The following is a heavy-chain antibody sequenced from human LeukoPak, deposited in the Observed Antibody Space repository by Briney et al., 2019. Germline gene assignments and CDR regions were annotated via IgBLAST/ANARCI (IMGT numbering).Heavy chain of an antibody. CDR1: GYTFTGYY. CDR2: INPNSGGT. D-gene: IGHD6-19*01. CDR3: AIDSSGWYGYFDY. Sequence: ASVKVSCKASGYTFTGYYMHWVRQAPGQGLEWMGWINPNSGGTNYAQKFQGRVTMTRDTSISTAYMELSRLRSDDTAVYYCAIDSSGWYGYFDYWGQGTLVTVSS. J-gene: IGHJ4*02. V-gene: IGHV1-2*02.